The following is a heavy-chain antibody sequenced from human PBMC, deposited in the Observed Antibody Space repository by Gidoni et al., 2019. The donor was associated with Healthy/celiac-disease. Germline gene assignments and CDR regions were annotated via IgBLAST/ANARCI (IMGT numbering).Heavy chain of an antibody. D-gene: IGHD3-10*01. J-gene: IGHJ4*02. Sequence: EVQLVESGGGLVQPGGSLRLSCAASGFTFSSYSMNWVRQAPGKGLEWVSYISSSSSTIYYADSVKGRFTISRDNAKNSLYLQMNSLRAEDTAVYYCARDYPPGGFDYWGQGTLVTVSS. V-gene: IGHV3-48*04. CDR3: ARDYPPGGFDY. CDR2: ISSSSSTI. CDR1: GFTFSSYS.